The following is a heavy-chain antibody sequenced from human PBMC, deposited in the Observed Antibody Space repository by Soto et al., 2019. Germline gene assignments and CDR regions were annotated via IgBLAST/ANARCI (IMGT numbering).Heavy chain of an antibody. CDR1: GGSFSGYY. Sequence: SETLCLTWAVYGGSFSGYYWSWIRQPPGKGLEWIGEINHSGSTNYNPSLKSRVTISVDTSKNQFSLKLSSVTAADTAVYFCARGRYCLTGRCFPNWFDSWGQGALVTVSS. CDR2: INHSGST. J-gene: IGHJ5*01. D-gene: IGHD7-27*01. V-gene: IGHV4-34*01. CDR3: ARGRYCLTGRCFPNWFDS.